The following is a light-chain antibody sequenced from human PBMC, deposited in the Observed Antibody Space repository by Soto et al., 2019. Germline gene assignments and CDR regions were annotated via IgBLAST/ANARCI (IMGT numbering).Light chain of an antibody. V-gene: IGKV3-20*01. J-gene: IGKJ2*01. Sequence: EIVLTQSPGTLSLSPGERATLSCRASQSVNNNYLAWYQQKPGQAPRLLIYGASSRATGIPDRFSGSGSGTDFTLTLSRLEPEDSAVYYCQQYGSSPYTFGQGTKLEIK. CDR1: QSVNNNY. CDR2: GAS. CDR3: QQYGSSPYT.